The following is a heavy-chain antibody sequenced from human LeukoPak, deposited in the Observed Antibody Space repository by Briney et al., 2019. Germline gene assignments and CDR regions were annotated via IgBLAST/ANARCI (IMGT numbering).Heavy chain of an antibody. V-gene: IGHV1-69*05. CDR3: ARGLNQQLWYYMDY. Sequence: GASVRVSCKASGGTFSSYAISWVRQAPGQGLEWMGGIIPIFGTANYAQKFQGRVTITTDESTSTAYMELSSLRSEDTAVYYCARGLNQQLWYYMDYWGQGTLVTVSS. J-gene: IGHJ4*02. CDR1: GGTFSSYA. CDR2: IIPIFGTA. D-gene: IGHD5-18*01.